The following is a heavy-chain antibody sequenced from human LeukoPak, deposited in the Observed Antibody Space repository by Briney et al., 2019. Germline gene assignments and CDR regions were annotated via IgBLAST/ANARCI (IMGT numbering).Heavy chain of an antibody. D-gene: IGHD6-19*01. CDR1: GFSFSTYA. CDR3: AKDRGVVAGPGHYYGMDV. Sequence: GGSLRLSCAASGFSFSTYAMHWVRQAPGKGLEWVALIWHDASHTFYTDSVKGRFTISRDNSKNTLYLQMNSLRAEDTAVYYCAKDRGVVAGPGHYYGMDVWGQGTTVTVSS. J-gene: IGHJ6*02. CDR2: IWHDASHT. V-gene: IGHV3-30*02.